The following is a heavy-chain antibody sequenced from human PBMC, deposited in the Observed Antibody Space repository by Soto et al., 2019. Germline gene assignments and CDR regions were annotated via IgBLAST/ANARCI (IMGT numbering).Heavy chain of an antibody. CDR1: GYTFTTYG. CDR2: ISVYNGNT. D-gene: IGHD3-16*01. J-gene: IGHJ4*02. Sequence: QVQLVQSGAEVKKPGASVKVSCKASGYTFTTYGVSWVRQAPGQGLEWMGWISVYNGNTNYAQKFLGRVTMTTDTSTSTAYMEMSSLRSDDTAIYYCARDAGITVPETLDDWGQGTVVTVSS. V-gene: IGHV1-18*01. CDR3: ARDAGITVPETLDD.